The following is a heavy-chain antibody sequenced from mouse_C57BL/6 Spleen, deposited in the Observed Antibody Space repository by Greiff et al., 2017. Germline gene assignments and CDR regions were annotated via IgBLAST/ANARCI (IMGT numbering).Heavy chain of an antibody. Sequence: EVKLVESGGGLVQPGGSLKLSCAASGFTFSDYGMAWVRQAPRKGPEWVAFISNLAYSIYYADTVTGRFTISRENAKNTLYLEMSSLRSEDTAMYYCARRLGYFDVWGTGTTVTVSS. CDR3: ARRLGYFDV. V-gene: IGHV5-15*01. CDR1: GFTFSDYG. J-gene: IGHJ1*03. D-gene: IGHD3-1*01. CDR2: ISNLAYSI.